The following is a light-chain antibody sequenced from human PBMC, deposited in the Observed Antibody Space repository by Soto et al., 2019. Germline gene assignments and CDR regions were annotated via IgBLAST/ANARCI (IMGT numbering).Light chain of an antibody. CDR1: QSVLYSSNNKNY. Sequence: DIVMTQSPDSLAVSLGERATINCKSSQSVLYSSNNKNYLAWYQQKPGQPPKLLLYWASTPESGVPDPFSGSGSGTDFTLTISSLHSEEVAVDFCQQLYNTPWTFGQGTKVEI. J-gene: IGKJ1*01. CDR2: WAS. V-gene: IGKV4-1*01. CDR3: QQLYNTPWT.